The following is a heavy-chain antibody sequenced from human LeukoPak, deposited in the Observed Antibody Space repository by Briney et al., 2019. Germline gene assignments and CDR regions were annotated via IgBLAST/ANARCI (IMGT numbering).Heavy chain of an antibody. V-gene: IGHV1-18*01. CDR2: ISAYNGNT. D-gene: IGHD3-9*01. CDR3: ARVREMDYDILTGYYNVPYGY. CDR1: GYTFTSYG. J-gene: IGHJ4*02. Sequence: RASVKVSCKASGYTFTSYGISWVRRAPGQGLERMGWISAYNGNTNYAQKLQGRVTMTTDTSASTAYMELRSLRSGDTAVYHCARVREMDYDILTGYYNVPYGYWGQGTLVTVSS.